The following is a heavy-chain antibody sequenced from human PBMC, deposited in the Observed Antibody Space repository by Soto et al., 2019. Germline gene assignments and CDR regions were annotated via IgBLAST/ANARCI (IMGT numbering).Heavy chain of an antibody. J-gene: IGHJ6*02. CDR3: ASTDPSTQYSGYDCMDV. CDR1: GGSVSSGSYY. V-gene: IGHV4-61*01. CDR2: IYYSGST. Sequence: SETLSLTCTVSGGSVSSGSYYWSWIRQPPGKGLEWIGYIYYSGSTNYNPSLKSRVTISVDTSKNQFSLKLSSVTAADTAMYYCASTDPSTQYSGYDCMDVWGQGTTVTVSS. D-gene: IGHD5-12*01.